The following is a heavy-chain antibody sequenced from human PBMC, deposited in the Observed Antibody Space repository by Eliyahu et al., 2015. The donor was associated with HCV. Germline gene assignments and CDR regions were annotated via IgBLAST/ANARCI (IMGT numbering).Heavy chain of an antibody. J-gene: IGHJ4*02. CDR2: ISGRGEST. Sequence: EVQLLESGGGLAQPGGSLRLSCAASGFTFSSYALSWVRQAPGRGLEWVSRISGRGESTHYADSVKGRFTISRDNSKNTLYLQMNSLRGEDTAVYYCAKDDYFDYWGQGTLVTVSS. CDR3: AKDDYFDY. V-gene: IGHV3-23*01. CDR1: GFTFSSYA.